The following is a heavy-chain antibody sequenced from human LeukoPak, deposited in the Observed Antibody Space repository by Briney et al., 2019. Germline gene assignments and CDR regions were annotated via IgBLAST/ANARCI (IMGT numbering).Heavy chain of an antibody. CDR1: GDSMSDSY. Sequence: PSETLSLTCSVSGDSMSDSYWSWIRQPAGKGLEWIGRIYSSGISNYNPSLKSRVTLSVDTSNNQFSLTLSSVTAADTAVYHCARDVRSHNGPGGYYYYYMDAWGKGTTVTVSS. D-gene: IGHD2-8*01. CDR3: ARDVRSHNGPGGYYYYYMDA. J-gene: IGHJ6*03. CDR2: IYSSGIS. V-gene: IGHV4-4*07.